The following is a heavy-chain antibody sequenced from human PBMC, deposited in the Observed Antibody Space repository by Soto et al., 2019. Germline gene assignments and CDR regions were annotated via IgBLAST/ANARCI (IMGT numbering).Heavy chain of an antibody. CDR3: ARDPPPSSPTQSDAFDI. CDR1: GYTFTSYA. CDR2: ISAYNGNT. Sequence: ASVKVSCKASGYTFTSYAMHWVRQAPGQGLEWMGWISAYNGNTNYAQKLQGRVTMTTDTSTSTAYMELRSLRSDETAVYYCARDPPPSSPTQSDAFDIWGQGTMVTVSS. D-gene: IGHD2-15*01. J-gene: IGHJ3*02. V-gene: IGHV1-18*01.